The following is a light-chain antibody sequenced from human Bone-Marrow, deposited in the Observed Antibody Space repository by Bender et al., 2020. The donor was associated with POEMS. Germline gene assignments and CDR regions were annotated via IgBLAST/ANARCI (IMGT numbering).Light chain of an antibody. J-gene: IGLJ3*02. CDR1: NSNIGTNA. Sequence: QSVLTQPPSASGTPGQRVTISCSGSNSNIGTNAVNWYQQFPGTAPKLLIYCDNQRPSGVPDRFYAFKAGTSGSLAIRGLQSEDEAGSYCAARDAGLSGGVFGGGTKLTV. CDR2: CDN. CDR3: AARDAGLSGGV. V-gene: IGLV1-44*01.